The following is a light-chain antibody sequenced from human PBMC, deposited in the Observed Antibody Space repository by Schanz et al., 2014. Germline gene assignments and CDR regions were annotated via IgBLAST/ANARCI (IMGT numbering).Light chain of an antibody. CDR1: SSNIGSFYD. CDR2: GNN. CDR3: QSYDSRLGGPE. Sequence: QSVLTQPPSVSGAPGQRVSISCTGSSSNIGSFYDVHWYQQFPGRAPQLVIYGNNNRPSGVPDRFSGSKSGTSASLAITGLQAEDEADYYCQSYDSRLGGPEFGGGTKLTVL. J-gene: IGLJ3*02. V-gene: IGLV1-40*01.